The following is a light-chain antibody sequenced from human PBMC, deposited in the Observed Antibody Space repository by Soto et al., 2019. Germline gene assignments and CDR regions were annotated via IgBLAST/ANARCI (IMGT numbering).Light chain of an antibody. J-gene: IGKJ5*01. CDR1: QSVSSY. CDR2: DAS. V-gene: IGKV3-11*01. Sequence: EIVLTQSPATLSLSPGERATLSCRASQSVSSYLAWYQQKPGQAPRLLIYDASNRATGIPARFSGSGSGTDFTLTIIILEPEDFAVYYCQQRSNWLITFGQGTRLE. CDR3: QQRSNWLIT.